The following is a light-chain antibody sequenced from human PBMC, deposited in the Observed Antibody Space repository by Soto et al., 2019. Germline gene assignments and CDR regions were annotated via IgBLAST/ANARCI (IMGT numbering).Light chain of an antibody. V-gene: IGKV1-39*01. CDR2: GAS. CDR1: QYIGDF. J-gene: IGKJ5*01. Sequence: DIQMTQSPSSLSASVGDRVTITCRASQYIGDFLNWYQQTPGKAPKLLIFGASNLHIGVPSRFSGSGSGTDFTLTISSLQPEDFATYYCQQSYSTITFGQGTRLEIK. CDR3: QQSYSTIT.